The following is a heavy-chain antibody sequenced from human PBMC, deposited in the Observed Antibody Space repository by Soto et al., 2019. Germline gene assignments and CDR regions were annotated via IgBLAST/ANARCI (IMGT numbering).Heavy chain of an antibody. CDR2: INAGNANT. CDR3: ARSETTYCGGGGCYYNWFDP. CDR1: GSTFTSYA. V-gene: IGHV1-3*01. Sequence: ASVKVSCHASGSTFTSYARHWVRQAPGQRLEWMGWINAGNANTKYSQNFQGRITITRDTSASTAYMELSSLRSEDTAVYYCARSETTYCGGGGCYYNWFDPWGQGTLVTVSS. D-gene: IGHD2-15*01. J-gene: IGHJ5*02.